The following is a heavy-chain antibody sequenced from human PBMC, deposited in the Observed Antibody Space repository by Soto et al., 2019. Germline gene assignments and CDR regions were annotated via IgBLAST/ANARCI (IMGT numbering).Heavy chain of an antibody. CDR3: AREGDIVGATAADD. V-gene: IGHV4-31*03. D-gene: IGHD1-26*01. J-gene: IGHJ4*01. CDR1: GGSISSGGYY. Sequence: TLSLTCTVSGGSISSGGYYWCWIRQDPGKGLEWIGYIYYSGSTYYNPSLKSRVTISVDTSKNQFSLKLSSVTAADTAVYYCAREGDIVGATAADDWGQGTLVTVSS. CDR2: IYYSGST.